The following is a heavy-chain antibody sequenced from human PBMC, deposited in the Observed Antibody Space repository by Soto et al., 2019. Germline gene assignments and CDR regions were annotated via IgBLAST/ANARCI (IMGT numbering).Heavy chain of an antibody. CDR2: IEPDGSGK. D-gene: IGHD2-15*01. CDR3: ARDSAGFPFDY. Sequence: EVQLVESGGGLVQPGGSLRLSCAASGFTFSIYWMSWVRQAPGGGLEWVANIEPDGSGKYYVDSVKARFTISRDNAKNSLYLQMNSLRAEDAAVYYCARDSAGFPFDYWGQGTLVTVSS. CDR1: GFTFSIYW. J-gene: IGHJ4*02. V-gene: IGHV3-7*01.